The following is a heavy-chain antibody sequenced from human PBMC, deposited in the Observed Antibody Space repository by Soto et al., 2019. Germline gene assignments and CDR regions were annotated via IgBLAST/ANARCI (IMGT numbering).Heavy chain of an antibody. D-gene: IGHD2-2*01. CDR2: ISAYNGNT. V-gene: IGHV1-18*01. J-gene: IGHJ4*02. CDR3: ARATFVVVPAAMSY. Sequence: ASVKVSCKASGYTFTSYGISWVRQAPGQGLEWMGWISAYNGNTNYAQKLQGRVTMTTDTSTSTAYMELRSLGSDDTAVYYCARATFVVVPAAMSYWGQGTLVTVSS. CDR1: GYTFTSYG.